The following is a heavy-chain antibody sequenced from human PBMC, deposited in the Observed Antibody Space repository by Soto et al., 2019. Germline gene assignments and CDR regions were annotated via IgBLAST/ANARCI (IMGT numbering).Heavy chain of an antibody. CDR3: AKDADAGNYYGSGSYYNALGYFDY. Sequence: GGSLRLSCAASGFTFSSYGMHWVRQAPGKGLEWVAVISYDGSNKYYADSVKGRFTISRDNSKNTLYLQMNSLRAEDTAVYYCAKDADAGNYYGSGSYYNALGYFDYWGQGTLVTVPQ. V-gene: IGHV3-30*18. J-gene: IGHJ4*02. CDR2: ISYDGSNK. CDR1: GFTFSSYG. D-gene: IGHD3-10*01.